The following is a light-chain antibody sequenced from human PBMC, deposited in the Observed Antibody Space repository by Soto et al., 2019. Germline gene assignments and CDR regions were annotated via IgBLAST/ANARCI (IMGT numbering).Light chain of an antibody. CDR2: AAS. Sequence: DIQMTQSPSSLSASVGDRVTITCRASQTIIRYLNWYQQKPGRAPTLLIYAASSLQSGVPSRFSGGGSGTEFTITISSLQPEDFATYYGPQGYSTPFTFGPGTKVEIK. J-gene: IGKJ3*01. CDR1: QTIIRY. CDR3: PQGYSTPFT. V-gene: IGKV1-39*01.